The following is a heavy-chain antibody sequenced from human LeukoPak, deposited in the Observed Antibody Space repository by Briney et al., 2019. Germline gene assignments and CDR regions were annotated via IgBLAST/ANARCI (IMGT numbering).Heavy chain of an antibody. D-gene: IGHD2-15*01. CDR3: ARSGSYTFDY. CDR1: GFTFTRYT. V-gene: IGHV3-64*01. CDR2: ISSNGGST. J-gene: IGHJ4*02. Sequence: GGSLRLSCAASGFTFTRYTMHWVRQAPGKGPEYVSSISSNGGSTYYANSVKGRFTISRDNSKNTLYLQMGSLRAEDMAVYYCARSGSYTFDYWGQGTLVTVSS.